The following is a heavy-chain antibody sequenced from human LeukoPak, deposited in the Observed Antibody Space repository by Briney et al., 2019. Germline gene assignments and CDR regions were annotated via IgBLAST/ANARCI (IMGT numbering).Heavy chain of an antibody. CDR3: ARLPDP. CDR1: GGSISSGSYY. J-gene: IGHJ5*02. V-gene: IGHV4-61*10. Sequence: SETLSLTCTVSGGSISSGSYYWSWIRQPAGKGLEWIGEIYHSGSSNHNPSLKSRVTISVDKSKNQLSLKLSSVTAADTAVYYCARLPDPWGQGTLVTVPS. CDR2: IYHSGSS.